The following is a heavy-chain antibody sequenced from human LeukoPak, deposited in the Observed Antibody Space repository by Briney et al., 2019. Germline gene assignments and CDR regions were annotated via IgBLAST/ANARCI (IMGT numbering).Heavy chain of an antibody. CDR3: ARRQDCTNGVCYYYYYMDV. CDR2: IRYDGSNK. Sequence: PGGSLRLSCAASGFTFSNYGMHWVRQAPGKGLEWVAFIRYDGSNKYYADSVKGRFTISRDNAKNSLYLQMNSLRAEDTAVYYCARRQDCTNGVCYYYYYMDVWGKGTTVTVSS. V-gene: IGHV3-33*01. CDR1: GFTFSNYG. J-gene: IGHJ6*03. D-gene: IGHD2-8*01.